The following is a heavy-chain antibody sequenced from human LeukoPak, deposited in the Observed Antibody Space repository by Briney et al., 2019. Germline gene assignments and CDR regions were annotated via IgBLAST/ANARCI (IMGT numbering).Heavy chain of an antibody. V-gene: IGHV4-39*07. J-gene: IGHJ6*03. CDR1: GGSISSSTYY. CDR2: IYYIGSA. Sequence: SETLSLTCTVSGGSISSSTYYWGWIRQPPGKGLEWIGSIYYIGSAYYNPSLKSRVTISVDRSKNQFSLKVSSVTAADTAVYYCARSLVVPAAYYYYYYMDVWGKGTTVTVSS. CDR3: ARSLVVPAAYYYYYYMDV. D-gene: IGHD2-2*01.